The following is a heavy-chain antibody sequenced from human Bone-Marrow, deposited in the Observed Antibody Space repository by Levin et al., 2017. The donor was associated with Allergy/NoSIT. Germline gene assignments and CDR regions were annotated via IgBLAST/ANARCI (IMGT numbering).Heavy chain of an antibody. CDR3: ARDRDLNDY. J-gene: IGHJ4*01. V-gene: IGHV3-21*01. D-gene: IGHD3-3*01. CDR2: ISSTGKYM. Sequence: PGGSLRLSCAASGFTFRTYTMNWVRQAPGRGLEWVSSISSTGKYMYYADSLKGRFTISRDNANNSLSLQMNSLRVEDTAVYYCARDRDLNDYWGHGTLVTVSS. CDR1: GFTFRTYT.